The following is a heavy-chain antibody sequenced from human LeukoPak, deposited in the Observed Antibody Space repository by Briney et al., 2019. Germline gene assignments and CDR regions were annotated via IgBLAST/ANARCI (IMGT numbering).Heavy chain of an antibody. CDR2: ISGSGGST. D-gene: IGHD2-2*02. J-gene: IGHJ4*02. Sequence: PGGSLRLSCAASGFTFSSYAMSWVRQAPGKGLEWVSAISGSGGSTYYADSVKGRFTISRDNSKNTLYLQMNSLRAEDTAVYYCAKDSTIVVVAAAIGPPFDYWGQGTLVTVSS. V-gene: IGHV3-23*01. CDR3: AKDSTIVVVAAAIGPPFDY. CDR1: GFTFSSYA.